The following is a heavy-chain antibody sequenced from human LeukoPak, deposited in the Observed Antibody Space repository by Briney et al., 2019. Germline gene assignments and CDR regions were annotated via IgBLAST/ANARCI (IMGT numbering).Heavy chain of an antibody. CDR2: IYYSGST. D-gene: IGHD3-10*01. Sequence: KPSETLSPTCLVSGDSLTSHYWVWNRQPPGKGLEWIGYIYYSGSTKYSPSLKSRVTISIDTSKNQFSLRLTSVTAADTAVYYCASLRAPGTMAFDYWGQGTLVTVSS. CDR1: GDSLTSHY. CDR3: ASLRAPGTMAFDY. J-gene: IGHJ4*02. V-gene: IGHV4-59*11.